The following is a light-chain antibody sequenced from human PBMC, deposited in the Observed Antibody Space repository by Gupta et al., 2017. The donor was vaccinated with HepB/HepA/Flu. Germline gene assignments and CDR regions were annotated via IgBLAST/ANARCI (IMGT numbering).Light chain of an antibody. CDR1: SSDVGGYNY. CDR2: DVS. V-gene: IGLV2-14*03. Sequence: QSALPPPASVSWSPGQSIAIACTGTSSDVGGYNYVSWYQQHPGQAPQLIIYDVSNRPSGVSNRFSGSKSGNTASLTISGLQAEDESDYYCSSYTSTSTPDVFGTGTKVTVL. J-gene: IGLJ1*01. CDR3: SSYTSTSTPDV.